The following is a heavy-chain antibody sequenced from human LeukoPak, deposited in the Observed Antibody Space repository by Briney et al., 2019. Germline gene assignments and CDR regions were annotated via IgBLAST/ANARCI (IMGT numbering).Heavy chain of an antibody. CDR1: GGSISSYY. CDR3: ARGSMYYYDSSGYFNEGDFDY. D-gene: IGHD3-22*01. J-gene: IGHJ4*02. Sequence: SETLSLTCTVSGGSISSYYWSWIRQPAGKGLEWIGRIYTSGSTNYNPSLKSRVTMSVDTSKNQFSLKLSSVTAADTAVYYCARGSMYYYDSSGYFNEGDFDYWGREPWSPSPQ. V-gene: IGHV4-4*07. CDR2: IYTSGST.